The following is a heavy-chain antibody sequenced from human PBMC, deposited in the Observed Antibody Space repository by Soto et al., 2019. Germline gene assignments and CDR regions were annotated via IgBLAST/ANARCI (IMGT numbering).Heavy chain of an antibody. CDR3: ARGNALDV. CDR1: GDSVSSDITS. D-gene: IGHD3-10*01. CDR2: TYYRSKWFH. V-gene: IGHV6-1*01. Sequence: SQTLSLTFAISGDSVSSDITSWNWIRQSPSRGLEWLGRTYYRSKWFHDYAASVKSRITINPDTSKNQFSLELNSMTPEDTAVYYCARGNALDVWGQGTVVT. J-gene: IGHJ3*01.